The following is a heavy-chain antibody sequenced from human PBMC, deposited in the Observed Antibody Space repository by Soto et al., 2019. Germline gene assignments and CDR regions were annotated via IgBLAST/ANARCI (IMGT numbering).Heavy chain of an antibody. J-gene: IGHJ4*02. CDR1: GYTFYSFG. D-gene: IGHD2-21*02. CDR3: ARSIVVVTALDY. CDR2: ISAYNGNT. V-gene: IGHV1-18*01. Sequence: GGSVEGSCKGSGYTFYSFGIRWVGKAPGQGLEWMGWISAYNGNTNYAQKLQGRVTMTTDTSTSTAYMGLSSLRSEDTAVYYCARSIVVVTALDYWGQGTLVTVSS.